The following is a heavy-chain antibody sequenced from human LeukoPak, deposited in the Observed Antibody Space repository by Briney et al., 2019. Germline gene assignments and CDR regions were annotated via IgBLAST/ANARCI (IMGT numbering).Heavy chain of an antibody. CDR3: ARLKGSYGLDY. CDR2: ISYDGSNK. V-gene: IGHV3-30*04. D-gene: IGHD1-26*01. Sequence: GGSLRLSCAASGFTFSSYAMHWVRQAPGKGLEWVAVISYDGSNKYYADSAKGRFTISRDNSKNTLYLQMNSLRAEDTAVYYCARLKGSYGLDYWAQEPLVTVSS. J-gene: IGHJ4*02. CDR1: GFTFSSYA.